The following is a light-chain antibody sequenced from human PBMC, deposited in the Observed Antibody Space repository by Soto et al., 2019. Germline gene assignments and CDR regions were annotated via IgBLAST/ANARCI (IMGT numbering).Light chain of an antibody. CDR3: QQYNSYSWT. CDR1: QSISSY. J-gene: IGKJ1*01. V-gene: IGKV1-5*01. Sequence: DIQMTQSPSTLSGSVGDRVTITCRASQSISSYLNWYQQKPGKAPKLLIYAASSLQSGVPSRFSGSGSGTDFTLTISSLQPDDFATYYCQQYNSYSWTFGQGTKVDIK. CDR2: AAS.